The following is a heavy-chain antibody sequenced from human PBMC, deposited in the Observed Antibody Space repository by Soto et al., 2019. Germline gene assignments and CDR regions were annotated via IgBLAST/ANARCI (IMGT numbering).Heavy chain of an antibody. D-gene: IGHD2-2*01. J-gene: IGHJ5*02. CDR3: ARLYQLLPNWFDP. CDR2: IYLGDSDT. Sequence: GKGLEGMGIIYLGDSDTRYSPSFQGQVTISADKSISTAYLQWSSLKASDTAMYYCARLYQLLPNWFDPWGQGTLVTVSS. V-gene: IGHV5-51*01.